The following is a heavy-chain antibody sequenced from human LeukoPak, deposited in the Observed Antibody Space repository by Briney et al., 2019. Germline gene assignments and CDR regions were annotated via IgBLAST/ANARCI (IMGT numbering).Heavy chain of an antibody. Sequence: GGSLRLSCAASGFTFSDYYMSWIRQVPGKGLEWVSYISSSGSTIYYADSVKGRFTISRDNAKNSLYLQMNSLRAEDTAVYYCARAQPTYYYDSSGYLSSHYYYMDVWGKGTTVTVSS. CDR2: ISSSGSTI. CDR3: ARAQPTYYYDSSGYLSSHYYYMDV. CDR1: GFTFSDYY. J-gene: IGHJ6*03. D-gene: IGHD3-22*01. V-gene: IGHV3-11*01.